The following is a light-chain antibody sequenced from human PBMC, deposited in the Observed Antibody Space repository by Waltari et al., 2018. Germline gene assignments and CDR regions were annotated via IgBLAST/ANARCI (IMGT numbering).Light chain of an antibody. CDR1: QSVSSY. J-gene: IGKJ4*01. CDR3: QQRSNWPSIT. V-gene: IGKV3-11*01. Sequence: EIVLTQSPATLSLSPGERATLSCRASQSVSSYLAWYQQKPGQAPRLLIYDASNRATGIPARFSGSGSGTDFTLTISSLEPEDFAVYYCQQRSNWPSITFGGGTKLEI. CDR2: DAS.